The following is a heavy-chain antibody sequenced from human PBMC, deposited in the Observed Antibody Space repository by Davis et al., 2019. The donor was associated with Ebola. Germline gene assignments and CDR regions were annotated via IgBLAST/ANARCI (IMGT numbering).Heavy chain of an antibody. CDR1: GFTFSSYA. CDR3: ARDRGWDGAAFDI. D-gene: IGHD3-10*01. J-gene: IGHJ3*02. V-gene: IGHV3-30-3*01. Sequence: GSLKISCAASGFTFSSYAMHWVRQAPGKGLEWVAVISYDGSNKYYADSVKGRFTISRDNSKNTLYLQMNSLRAEDTAVYYCARDRGWDGAAFDIWGQGTMVTVSS. CDR2: ISYDGSNK.